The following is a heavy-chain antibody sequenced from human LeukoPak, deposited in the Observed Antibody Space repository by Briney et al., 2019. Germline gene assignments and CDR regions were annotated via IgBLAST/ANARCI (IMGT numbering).Heavy chain of an antibody. CDR1: GFSFRRYD. V-gene: IGHV3-30*04. D-gene: IGHD1-26*01. CDR3: ARAEGLAGSYLNNWLDP. CDR2: TSYDGTSE. Sequence: GGSLRLSCAASGFSFRRYDMHWVRQAPGKGLEWVAATSYDGTSELYADFVKGRFSISRDNSRNTLSLQMDTLRPEDTAIYYCARAEGLAGSYLNNWLDPWGQGTRVIVSS. J-gene: IGHJ5*02.